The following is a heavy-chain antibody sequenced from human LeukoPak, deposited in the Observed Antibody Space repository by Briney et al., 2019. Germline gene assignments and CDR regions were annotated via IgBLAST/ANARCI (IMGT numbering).Heavy chain of an antibody. D-gene: IGHD6-19*01. J-gene: IGHJ4*02. CDR2: IYYSGST. V-gene: IGHV4-61*01. Sequence: PSETLSLTCTVSVGSVSSGSYYWSWIRQPPGKGLEWIGYIYYSGSTNYNPSLKSRVTISVDTSKNQFSLKLSSVTAADTAVYYCARDGIAVAGYFDYWGQGTLVTVSS. CDR1: VGSVSSGSYY. CDR3: ARDGIAVAGYFDY.